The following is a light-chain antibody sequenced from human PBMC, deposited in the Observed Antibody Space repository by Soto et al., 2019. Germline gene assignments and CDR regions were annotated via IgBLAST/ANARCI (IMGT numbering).Light chain of an antibody. CDR3: CSFAGSGTGV. V-gene: IGLV2-23*02. CDR1: SSDIGTYNL. CDR2: EVN. J-gene: IGLJ1*01. Sequence: SVLTQPASVSGSPGQSIAISCTGTSSDIGTYNLVSWYQQHPGKVPKLMISEVNKRPSGVSNRFSGSKSGNTASLTISGLQTEDEADYYCCSFAGSGTGVFGTGTKVTVL.